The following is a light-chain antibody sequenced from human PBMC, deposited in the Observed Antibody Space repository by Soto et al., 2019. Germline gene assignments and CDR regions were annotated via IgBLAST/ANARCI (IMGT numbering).Light chain of an antibody. CDR3: AAWDGSLKGYV. CDR1: SSNIGSNT. V-gene: IGLV1-44*01. Sequence: QSVLTQPPSTSGTAGQRVTISCSGSSSNIGSNTVNWYQQLPGTAPKLLIYRNNQRPSGVPDRFSGSKSGTSASLAISGLQSEDEADYYCAAWDGSLKGYVFRTGTKVTVL. J-gene: IGLJ1*01. CDR2: RNN.